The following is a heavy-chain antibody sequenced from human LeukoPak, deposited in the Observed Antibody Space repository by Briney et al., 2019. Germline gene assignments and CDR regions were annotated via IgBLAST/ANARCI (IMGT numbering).Heavy chain of an antibody. D-gene: IGHD4-23*01. CDR1: GLTVTSNY. J-gene: IGHJ4*02. CDR2: IYSDGST. Sequence: RGSLRLSCAASGLTVTSNYMSWVRQAPGKGLEWVSVIYSDGSTYYADSVKGRFSISRDNSKNTLYLQLNSLRVEDTAVYYCARRPDYGGTPTFDYWGQGTLVTVSS. CDR3: ARRPDYGGTPTFDY. V-gene: IGHV3-66*01.